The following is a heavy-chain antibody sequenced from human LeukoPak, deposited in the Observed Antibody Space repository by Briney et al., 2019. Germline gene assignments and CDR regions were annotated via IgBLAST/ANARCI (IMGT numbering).Heavy chain of an antibody. D-gene: IGHD3-9*01. Sequence: ASVKVSCKASGGTFSSYAISWVRQAPGQGLEWMGGIIPIFGTANYAQKFQGRVTITADKSTSTAYMELSSLRSEDTAVHYCARDYYDILTGYFNYYYYGMDVWGKGTTVTVSS. V-gene: IGHV1-69*06. CDR3: ARDYYDILTGYFNYYYYGMDV. CDR2: IIPIFGTA. J-gene: IGHJ6*04. CDR1: GGTFSSYA.